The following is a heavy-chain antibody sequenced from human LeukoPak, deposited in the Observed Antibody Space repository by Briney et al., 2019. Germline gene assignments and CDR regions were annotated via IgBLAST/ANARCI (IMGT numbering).Heavy chain of an antibody. CDR3: ASGYSYGYRFDY. D-gene: IGHD5-18*01. J-gene: IGHJ4*02. CDR1: VGSISSSSYY. CDR2: IYYSGST. V-gene: IGHV4-39*01. Sequence: PSGTLSLTCTVSVGSISSSSYYWGWIRQPPGKGLGWLGSIYYSGSTYYNPSLKSRVTISVDTSKNQFSLKLSSVTAADTAVYYCASGYSYGYRFDYWGQGTLVTVSS.